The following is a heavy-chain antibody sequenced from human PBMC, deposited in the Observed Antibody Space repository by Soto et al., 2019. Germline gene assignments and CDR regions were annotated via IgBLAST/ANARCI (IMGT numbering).Heavy chain of an antibody. D-gene: IGHD2-21*02. CDR3: ARVSRPIVVVTSGYFQH. CDR2: ISYDGSNK. Sequence: QVQLVESGGGVVQPGRSLRLSCAASGFTFSSYAMHWVRQAPGKGLEGVAVISYDGSNKYYADAVKGRFTISRDNSKNRLYLQMNSLRAEDTAVYYCARVSRPIVVVTSGYFQHWGQGTLVTVSS. J-gene: IGHJ1*01. V-gene: IGHV3-30-3*01. CDR1: GFTFSSYA.